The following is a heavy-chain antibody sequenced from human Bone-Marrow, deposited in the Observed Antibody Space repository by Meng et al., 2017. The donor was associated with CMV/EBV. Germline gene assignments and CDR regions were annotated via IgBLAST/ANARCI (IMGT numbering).Heavy chain of an antibody. D-gene: IGHD3-10*01. V-gene: IGHV6-1*01. Sequence: QVHLQQSGPGLVEPSQTLSLTCAISGDGVSSNGAAWTWVRLSPSRGLEWLGRTYYESKWYTDYAVAVKGRLVINADTSKNQFSLKLYSVTPDDTGLYFCARERGNWLDPWSQGTLVTVSS. CDR1: GDGVSSNGAA. CDR2: TYYESKWYT. CDR3: ARERGNWLDP. J-gene: IGHJ5*02.